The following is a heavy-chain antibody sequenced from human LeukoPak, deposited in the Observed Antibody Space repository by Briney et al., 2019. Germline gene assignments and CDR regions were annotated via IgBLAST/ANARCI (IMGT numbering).Heavy chain of an antibody. V-gene: IGHV4-59*01. J-gene: IGHJ3*02. CDR1: GGSISSYY. Sequence: SETLSLTCTVSGGSISSYYWSWIRQPPGKGLEWIGYIFYSGSTNYNPSLKSRVTISVDTSKNQFSLKLSSVTAADTAVYYCARGDCPDYYDSSGCKNAFDIWGQGTMVTVSS. CDR3: ARGDCPDYYDSSGCKNAFDI. D-gene: IGHD3-22*01. CDR2: IFYSGST.